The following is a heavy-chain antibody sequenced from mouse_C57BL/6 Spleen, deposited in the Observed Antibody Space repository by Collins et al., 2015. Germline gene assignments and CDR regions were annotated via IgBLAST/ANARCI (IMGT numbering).Heavy chain of an antibody. V-gene: IGHV1-55*01. CDR3: AREVLRYPAWFAY. D-gene: IGHD1-1*01. CDR2: IYPGSGST. J-gene: IGHJ3*01. Sequence: GQGLEWIGDIYPGSGSTKYNEKFKSKATLTVDTSSSTAYMQLSSLTSEDSAVYYCAREVLRYPAWFAYWGQGTLVTVSA.